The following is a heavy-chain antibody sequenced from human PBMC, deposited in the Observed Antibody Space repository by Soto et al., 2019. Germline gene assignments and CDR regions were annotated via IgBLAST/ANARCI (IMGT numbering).Heavy chain of an antibody. CDR1: GFTFSSAW. CDR3: TADPHYYTGGVAY. Sequence: EVQLVESGGGLVKPGGSLRLSCAASGFTFSSAWLNWVRQAPGKGLEWVGRIKGKVHGETTDYAAPVKGRFSISRDDSSNTLRLQMNSLEIEDTAVYYCTADPHYYTGGVAYWGQGALVTVSS. D-gene: IGHD2-8*02. V-gene: IGHV3-15*07. CDR2: IKGKVHGETT. J-gene: IGHJ4*02.